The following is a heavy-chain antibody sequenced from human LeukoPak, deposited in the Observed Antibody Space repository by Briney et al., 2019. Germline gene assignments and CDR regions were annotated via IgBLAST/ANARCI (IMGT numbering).Heavy chain of an antibody. V-gene: IGHV3-74*01. CDR3: ARVWLPG. CDR2: INSDGIIT. D-gene: IGHD5-12*01. CDR1: GFTFSSYW. Sequence: GGSLRLSCEASGFTFSSYWMHWVCQVPGKGLVWVSRINSDGIITNYADSVKGRFTISRDNAKNTLYLQMNSLRVEDTAVYYCARVWLPGWGQGTLVTVSS. J-gene: IGHJ4*02.